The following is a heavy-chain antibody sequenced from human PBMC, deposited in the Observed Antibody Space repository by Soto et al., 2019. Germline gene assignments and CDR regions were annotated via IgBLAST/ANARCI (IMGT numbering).Heavy chain of an antibody. CDR2: VSSTGGST. V-gene: IGHV3-23*01. J-gene: IGHJ4*02. Sequence: EVQLLESGGGLVQPGGSLRLSCAASGFTFSSYAMSWVRQAPGKGLEWVSGVSSTGGSTNYAESVKGRFTISRDNSKNTLSLQMRSLRAEDRAGYYCAKDKGGYNRGSCDYWGQVTLVTVSA. D-gene: IGHD3-16*01. CDR3: AKDKGGYNRGSCDY. CDR1: GFTFSSYA.